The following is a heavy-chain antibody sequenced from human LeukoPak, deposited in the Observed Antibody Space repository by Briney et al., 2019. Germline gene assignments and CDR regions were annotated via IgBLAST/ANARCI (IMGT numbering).Heavy chain of an antibody. CDR3: TTDPGYSSGWNYFDY. CDR2: IKSKTDGGTT. CDR1: GFTFSNAW. D-gene: IGHD6-19*01. Sequence: GGSLRLSCAASGFTFSNAWMSWVRQAPGKGLEWVGRIKSKTDGGTTDYAAPVKGRFTISRDDSKNTLYLQMNSLKTEDTAVYYCTTDPGYSSGWNYFDYWGQGTLVTVSS. J-gene: IGHJ4*02. V-gene: IGHV3-15*01.